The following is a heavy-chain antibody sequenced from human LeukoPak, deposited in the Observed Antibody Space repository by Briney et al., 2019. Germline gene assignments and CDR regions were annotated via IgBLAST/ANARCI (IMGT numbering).Heavy chain of an antibody. V-gene: IGHV3-53*01. CDR3: AGPGTYYYDSSGYYYDY. D-gene: IGHD3-22*01. CDR1: GFTVSSNY. Sequence: GGSLRLSCAASGFTVSSNYMSWVRQAPGKGLEWVSVIYSGGSTYYADSVKGRFTISRDNSKNTLYLQMNSLRAEDTAVYYCAGPGTYYYDSSGYYYDYWGQGTLVTVSS. J-gene: IGHJ4*02. CDR2: IYSGGST.